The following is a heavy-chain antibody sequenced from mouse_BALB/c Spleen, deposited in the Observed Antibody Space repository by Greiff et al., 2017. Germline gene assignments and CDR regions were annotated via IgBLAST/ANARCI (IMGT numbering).Heavy chain of an antibody. D-gene: IGHD2-1*01. CDR2: INPGSGGT. J-gene: IGHJ4*01. CDR1: GYAFTNYL. Sequence: QVQLQQSGAELVRPGTSVKVSCKASGYAFTNYLIEWVKQRPGQGLEWIGVINPGSGGTNYNEKFKGKATLTADKSSSTAYMQLSSLTSDDSAVYFCARAYGNYGYYAMDYWGQGTSVTVSS. V-gene: IGHV1-54*01. CDR3: ARAYGNYGYYAMDY.